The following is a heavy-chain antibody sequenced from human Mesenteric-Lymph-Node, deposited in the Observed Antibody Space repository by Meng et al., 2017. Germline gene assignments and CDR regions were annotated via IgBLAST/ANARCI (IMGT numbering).Heavy chain of an antibody. J-gene: IGHJ4*02. V-gene: IGHV3-7*01. CDR3: ASYNGSGSYHK. D-gene: IGHD3-10*01. CDR2: IKQDGSEK. CDR1: GFTFTSYA. Sequence: GESLKISCAASGFTFTSYAMSWVRQAPGKGLEWVANIKQDGSEKYYVDSVKGRFTISRDNAKNSLYLQMNSLRAEDTAVYYCASYNGSGSYHKWGQGTLVTVSS.